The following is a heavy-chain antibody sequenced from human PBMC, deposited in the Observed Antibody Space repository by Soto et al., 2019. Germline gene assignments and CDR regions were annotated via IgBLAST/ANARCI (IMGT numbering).Heavy chain of an antibody. CDR2: IHGDGTTT. J-gene: IGHJ3*02. CDR3: ARDWYYDI. Sequence: PGGSLRLSCAASGFTFSSYWMHWVRQAPGKGLVWVSRIHGDGTTTTYADSVKGRFTISRDNAKNTLYLQMNSLRAEDTAVYYCARDWYYDIWGQGTMVTVSS. CDR1: GFTFSSYW. D-gene: IGHD2-8*01. V-gene: IGHV3-74*03.